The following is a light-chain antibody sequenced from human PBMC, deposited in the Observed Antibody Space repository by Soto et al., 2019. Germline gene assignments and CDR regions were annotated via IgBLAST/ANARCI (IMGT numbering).Light chain of an antibody. Sequence: QSVLTQPASVSGSPGPSITISCTGTSSDVGNYKYVSWYQQHPGKDPKLMIYEVSNRPSGVSNRFSGSKSGNTASLTISVLQAEDETDYYCFSYTSSGTYVFGTGTKLTVL. CDR1: SSDVGNYKY. CDR3: FSYTSSGTYV. V-gene: IGLV2-14*01. J-gene: IGLJ1*01. CDR2: EVS.